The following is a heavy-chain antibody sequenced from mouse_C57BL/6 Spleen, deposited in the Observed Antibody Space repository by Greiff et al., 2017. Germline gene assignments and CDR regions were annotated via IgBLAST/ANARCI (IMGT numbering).Heavy chain of an antibody. CDR1: GFNIKDDY. V-gene: IGHV14-4*01. CDR3: TGYDYDRA. Sequence: VQLQQSGAELVRPGASVKLSCTASGFNIKDDYMPWVKQRPEQGLEWIGWIDPENGDTEYASKFQGKATITADTSSNTAYLQLSSLKSEDTAVYYCTGYDYDRAWGQGTSVTVSS. CDR2: IDPENGDT. D-gene: IGHD2-4*01. J-gene: IGHJ4*01.